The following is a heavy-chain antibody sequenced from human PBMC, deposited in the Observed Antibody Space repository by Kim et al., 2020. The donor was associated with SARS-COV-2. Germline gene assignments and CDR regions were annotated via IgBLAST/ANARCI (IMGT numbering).Heavy chain of an antibody. CDR1: GYTFTSYG. Sequence: ASVKVSCKASGYTFTSYGISWVRQAPGQGLEWMGWISAYNGNTNYAQKLQGRVTMTTDTSTSTAYMELRSLRSDDTAVYYCARDVLDWGFGELVSFDYWGQGTLVTVSS. J-gene: IGHJ4*02. CDR2: ISAYNGNT. CDR3: ARDVLDWGFGELVSFDY. D-gene: IGHD3-10*01. V-gene: IGHV1-18*01.